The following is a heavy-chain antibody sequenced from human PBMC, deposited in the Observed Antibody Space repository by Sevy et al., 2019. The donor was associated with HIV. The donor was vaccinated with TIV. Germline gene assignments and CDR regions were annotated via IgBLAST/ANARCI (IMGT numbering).Heavy chain of an antibody. CDR2: IFASSNT. D-gene: IGHD3-22*01. V-gene: IGHV3-66*01. J-gene: IGHJ2*01. CDR3: ARAVEDYSDSSGWDWYFDL. CDR1: GITVSSNY. Sequence: GGSLRLSCPVSGITVSSNYMGWVRQAPGKGLQWVSGIFASSNTHFADSMKGRLSISRDNSKNTLSLQMNSLSAEETAVYYCARAVEDYSDSSGWDWYFDLWGRGTLVTVSS.